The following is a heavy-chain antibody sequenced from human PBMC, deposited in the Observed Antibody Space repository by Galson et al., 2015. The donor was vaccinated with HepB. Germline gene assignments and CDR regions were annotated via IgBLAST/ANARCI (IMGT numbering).Heavy chain of an antibody. CDR2: IYSGGST. Sequence: SLRLSCADSGFTVSSNYMSWVRQAPGKGLEWVSVIYSGGSTYYADSVKGRFTISRDNSKNTLYLQMNSLRAEDTAVYYCQNRRYYDSSGYYRDAFDIWGQGTMVTVSS. CDR1: GFTVSSNY. D-gene: IGHD3-22*01. J-gene: IGHJ3*02. CDR3: QNRRYYDSSGYYRDAFDI. V-gene: IGHV3-53*01.